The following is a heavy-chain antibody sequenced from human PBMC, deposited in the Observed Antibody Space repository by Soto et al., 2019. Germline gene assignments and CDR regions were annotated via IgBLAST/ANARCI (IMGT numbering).Heavy chain of an antibody. CDR1: GFSFTTTRMG. CDR2: IYCDGES. CDR3: AHRDSTGTTTYFDS. Sequence: QITLKEAGPTLVKPTETLTLTCTFSGFSFTTTRMGVGWTRQPPGKALEWLAIIYCDGESRYNPLLRRRLTLTEDTSKNQVDLTITTMYPNDTASYYCAHRDSTGTTTYFDSWGQGIPVTVAS. V-gene: IGHV2-5*02. D-gene: IGHD1-1*01. J-gene: IGHJ4*02.